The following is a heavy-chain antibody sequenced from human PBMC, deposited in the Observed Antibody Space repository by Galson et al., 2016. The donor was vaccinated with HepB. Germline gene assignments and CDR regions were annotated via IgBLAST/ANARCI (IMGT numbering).Heavy chain of an antibody. Sequence: SETLSLTCGVSGYSVSNENWWGWIRQPPGKGLEWIGYITYRGNSHYNSSLKSRLTMSVDTSQNQFSLKLSSVTAVDTAVYYCARNQVAVTGHWYVDFWGRGTLVTVSS. D-gene: IGHD2-21*02. CDR1: GYSVSNENW. V-gene: IGHV4-28*01. J-gene: IGHJ2*01. CDR3: ARNQVAVTGHWYVDF. CDR2: ITYRGNS.